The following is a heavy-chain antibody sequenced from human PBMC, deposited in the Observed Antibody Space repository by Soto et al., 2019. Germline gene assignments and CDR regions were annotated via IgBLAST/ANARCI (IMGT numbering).Heavy chain of an antibody. V-gene: IGHV1-46*01. CDR3: ARDHVVVPAAIPLEDWFDP. Sequence: ASVKVSCKASGYTFTSYYMHWVRQAPGQGLDWMGIINPSGGSTSYAQKFQGRVTMTRDTSTSTVYMELSSLRSEDTAVYYCARDHVVVPAAIPLEDWFDPWGQGTLVTVSS. CDR2: INPSGGST. J-gene: IGHJ5*02. D-gene: IGHD2-2*02. CDR1: GYTFTSYY.